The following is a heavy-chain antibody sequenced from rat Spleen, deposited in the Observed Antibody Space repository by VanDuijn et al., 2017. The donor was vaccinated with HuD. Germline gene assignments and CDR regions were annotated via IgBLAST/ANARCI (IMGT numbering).Heavy chain of an antibody. D-gene: IGHD1-9*01. V-gene: IGHV2S12*01. CDR3: TREGHTMDRATYWFAY. Sequence: QVQLKESGPGLVQPSQTLSLTCTVSGFSLTSDGVSWVRQPPGKGLEWIAAVSSGGNTYYDSTLKSRLSISRDTSQSQVFLKSYSMQTEDTAIYFCTREGHTMDRATYWFAYWGQGTLVTVSS. CDR1: GFSLTSDG. J-gene: IGHJ3*01. CDR2: VSSGGNT.